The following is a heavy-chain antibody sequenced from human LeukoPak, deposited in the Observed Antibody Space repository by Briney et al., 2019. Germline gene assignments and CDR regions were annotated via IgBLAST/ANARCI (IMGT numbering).Heavy chain of an antibody. J-gene: IGHJ4*02. CDR1: GFTVSSYY. Sequence: PGGSLRLSCVASGFTVSSYYVSWVRQAPGKGLEWVSVIYSGGSTYYADSVEGRLTVSRDNSKNTLYLEMRSLRAEDTAVYYCARDLHPRLTGYFDYWGQGTLVTVSS. V-gene: IGHV3-53*01. D-gene: IGHD3-16*01. CDR3: ARDLHPRLTGYFDY. CDR2: IYSGGST.